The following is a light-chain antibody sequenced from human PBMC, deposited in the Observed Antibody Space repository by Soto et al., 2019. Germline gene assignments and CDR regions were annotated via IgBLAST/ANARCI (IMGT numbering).Light chain of an antibody. Sequence: EIVLTQSPGTLSLSPGERATLSCRASQIVSSTYLAWFQQKAGQAPRLLIYGASTRATGIPDRFSGSGSGTDFTLTISGLEPEDFALYYCQQYNNWPPWTFGQGTKVDIK. CDR1: QIVSSTY. V-gene: IGKV3-20*01. CDR2: GAS. CDR3: QQYNNWPPWT. J-gene: IGKJ1*01.